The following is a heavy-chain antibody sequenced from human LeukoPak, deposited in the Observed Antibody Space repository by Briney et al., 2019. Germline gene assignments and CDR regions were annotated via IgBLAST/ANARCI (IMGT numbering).Heavy chain of an antibody. Sequence: SETLSLTCTVSGDFISSGYYWGWIRQPPGKGLEWIGSVYHSGTTHYNPSLKSRVTISIDTSKNQFSLRLSSVTAADTAVYYCARALHDFRQLFDIWGRGTMATVSS. J-gene: IGHJ3*02. CDR3: ARALHDFRQLFDI. CDR2: VYHSGTT. V-gene: IGHV4-38-2*02. CDR1: GDFISSGYY. D-gene: IGHD3-3*01.